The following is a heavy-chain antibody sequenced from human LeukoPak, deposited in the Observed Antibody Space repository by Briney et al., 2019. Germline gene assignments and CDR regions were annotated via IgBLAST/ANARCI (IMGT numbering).Heavy chain of an antibody. CDR2: ISTYNGNT. D-gene: IGHD6-25*01. CDR3: ARAPLYSSGWYVVY. CDR1: VYTFSSYG. V-gene: IGHV1-18*01. Sequence: ASVKVSCKASVYTFSSYGISWVRQAPGQGLEWMGWISTYNGNTNYAQKLQGRVTMTTDTSTSTAYMELRSLRSDDSAVYYCARAPLYSSGWYVVYWGQGTLVTVSS. J-gene: IGHJ4*02.